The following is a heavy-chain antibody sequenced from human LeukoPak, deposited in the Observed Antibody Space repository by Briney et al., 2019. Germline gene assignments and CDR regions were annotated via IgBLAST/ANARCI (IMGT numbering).Heavy chain of an antibody. CDR1: GFTFSSYD. D-gene: IGHD3-22*01. CDR2: ISGSGGST. J-gene: IGHJ4*02. CDR3: AKGGAFYYDSSGYVH. V-gene: IGHV3-23*01. Sequence: GGSLRLSCAASGFTFSSYDMHWVRQATGKGLEWVSAISGSGGSTYYADSVKGRFTISRDNSKNTLYLQMNSLRAEDTAVYYCAKGGAFYYDSSGYVHWGQGTLVTVSS.